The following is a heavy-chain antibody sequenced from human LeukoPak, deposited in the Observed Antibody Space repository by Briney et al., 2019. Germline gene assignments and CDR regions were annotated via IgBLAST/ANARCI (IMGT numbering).Heavy chain of an antibody. D-gene: IGHD1-1*01. CDR3: ARHAVQLERRWFYYYMDV. V-gene: IGHV3-21*04. J-gene: IGHJ6*03. CDR2: ISTSSSYI. CDR1: GFTFSSYS. Sequence: GGSLRLSCAASGFTFSSYSMNWVRQAPGKGLEWVSFISTSSSYIHYADSVKGRFTISRDNAKKSLYLRTNSLRAEDTAVYYCARHAVQLERRWFYYYMDVWGKGTTVTISS.